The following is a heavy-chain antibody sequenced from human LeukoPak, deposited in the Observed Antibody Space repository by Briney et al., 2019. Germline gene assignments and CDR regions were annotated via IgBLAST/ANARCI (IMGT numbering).Heavy chain of an antibody. CDR2: ISDADGSIT. D-gene: IGHD2-15*01. Sequence: GGSLRLSCAASGFTLSSYWLHWVRQAPGKGLVWVSRISDADGSITDYADSVRGRFTISRDTAKNTLYLEMNSLGAEDTAVYYCASDLSGYSDYWGQGTLVTVSS. CDR3: ASDLSGYSDY. J-gene: IGHJ4*02. V-gene: IGHV3-74*01. CDR1: GFTLSSYW.